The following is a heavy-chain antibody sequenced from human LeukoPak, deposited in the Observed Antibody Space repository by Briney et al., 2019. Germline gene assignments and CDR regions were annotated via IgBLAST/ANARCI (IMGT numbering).Heavy chain of an antibody. CDR1: GFNFSSFG. D-gene: IGHD5-24*01. CDR3: ARAGYRESI. CDR2: IRYDGSDK. V-gene: IGHV3-30*02. Sequence: GESLRLSCAASGFNFSSFGFHWVRQAPGKGLEWVTFIRYDGSDKYYADSVMGRFTISRDNSKKMLYLQMTSLKVEDTATYFCARAGYRESIWGREALVTVSS. J-gene: IGHJ4*02.